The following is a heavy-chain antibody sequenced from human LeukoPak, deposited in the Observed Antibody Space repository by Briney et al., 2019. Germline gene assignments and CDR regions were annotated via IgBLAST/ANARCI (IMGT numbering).Heavy chain of an antibody. D-gene: IGHD6-13*01. CDR3: AVRYSGSWYLFDY. V-gene: IGHV3-74*01. Sequence: GGSLRLSCAASRFTFSSYWMHWVRQAPGKGLVWVSRIKSDGTSTSYADSVKGRFTVSRDIAKNTLFLQMNSLRAEDTAVYYCAVRYSGSWYLFDYWGQGTLVTVSS. CDR2: IKSDGTST. J-gene: IGHJ4*02. CDR1: RFTFSSYW.